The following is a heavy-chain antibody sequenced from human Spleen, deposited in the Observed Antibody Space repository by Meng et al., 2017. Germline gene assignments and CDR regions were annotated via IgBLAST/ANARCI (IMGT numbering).Heavy chain of an antibody. CDR3: ARGSGYGDSWLALDP. Sequence: QVQLGQPGSELRKPGASVKVSCKASGYTLTRYAINWLRQAPGRGLEWMGWIDTNTGNPTYAQGFTGRFVFSLDTSVSTAYLQISSLKAEDTAFYYCARGSGYGDSWLALDPWGQGTLVTVSS. J-gene: IGHJ5*02. CDR2: IDTNTGNP. D-gene: IGHD4-17*01. CDR1: GYTLTRYA. V-gene: IGHV7-4-1*02.